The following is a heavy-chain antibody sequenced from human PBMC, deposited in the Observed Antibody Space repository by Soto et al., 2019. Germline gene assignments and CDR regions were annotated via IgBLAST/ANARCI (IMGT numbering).Heavy chain of an antibody. CDR2: IKSKTDGGTT. CDR3: TTDWYYGSDTRYYYYYGMDV. CDR1: GFTFSNAW. V-gene: IGHV3-15*07. Sequence: GGSLRLSCAASGFTFSNAWMNWVRQAPGKGLEWVGRIKSKTDGGTTDYAAPVKGRFTISRDDSKNTLYLQMNSLKTEDTAVYYCTTDWYYGSDTRYYYYYGMDVWGQGTTVTVSS. J-gene: IGHJ6*02. D-gene: IGHD3-10*01.